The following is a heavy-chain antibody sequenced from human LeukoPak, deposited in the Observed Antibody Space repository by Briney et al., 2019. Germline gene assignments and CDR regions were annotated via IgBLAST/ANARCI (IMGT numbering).Heavy chain of an antibody. J-gene: IGHJ6*03. Sequence: SDPLSLPCTVSGGSISSYYWSWLRQPAGKGLEWIGRIYPSGSTNYHPSLKSRVTISVDKSKNQFSLKLSSVTAADTAVYYCARDSRYSYGYSYYYYMDVWGKGTTVTVSS. CDR2: IYPSGST. D-gene: IGHD5-18*01. CDR1: GGSISSYY. CDR3: ARDSRYSYGYSYYYYMDV. V-gene: IGHV4-4*07.